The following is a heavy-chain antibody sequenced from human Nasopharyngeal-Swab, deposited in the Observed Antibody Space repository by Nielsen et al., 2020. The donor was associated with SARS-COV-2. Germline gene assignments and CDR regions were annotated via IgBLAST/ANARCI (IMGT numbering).Heavy chain of an antibody. J-gene: IGHJ6*02. CDR3: ARDPYSSSSRFYYGMDV. V-gene: IGHV4-59*01. D-gene: IGHD6-6*01. Sequence: SETLSLTCTVSGGPLSSYCWSWVRQPPGKGLEWIGYIYYSGSTNYNPSLKSRVTISVDTSKNQFSLKLSSVTAADTAVYYCARDPYSSSSRFYYGMDVWGQGTTVTVSS. CDR1: GGPLSSYC. CDR2: IYYSGST.